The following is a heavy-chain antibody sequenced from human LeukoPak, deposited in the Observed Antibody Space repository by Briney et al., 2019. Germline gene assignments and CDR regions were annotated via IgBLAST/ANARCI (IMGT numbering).Heavy chain of an antibody. CDR2: IYYSGST. V-gene: IGHV4-61*01. CDR3: ARDRRYDFWSGLNWFDP. Sequence: PSETLSLTCTVSGGSVSSGSYCWSWIRQPPGKGLEWIGYIYYSGSTNYNPSLKSRVTISVDTSKNQFSLKLSSVTAADTAVYYCARDRRYDFWSGLNWFDPWGQGTLVTVSS. D-gene: IGHD3-3*01. CDR1: GGSVSSGSYC. J-gene: IGHJ5*02.